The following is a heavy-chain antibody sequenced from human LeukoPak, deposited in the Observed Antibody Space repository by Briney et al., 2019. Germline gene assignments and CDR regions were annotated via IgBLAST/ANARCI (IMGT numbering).Heavy chain of an antibody. CDR3: ARTSCSGGSCNDF. V-gene: IGHV1-69*05. CDR2: IIPIFGTA. D-gene: IGHD2-15*01. J-gene: IGHJ4*02. Sequence: SVKVSCKASGGTFSSYAISWVRQAPGQGLEWMGGIIPIFGTANYAQKFQGRVTITTDESTSTAYMELSSLRSEDTAVYYCARTSCSGGSCNDFWGQGTLVTVSS. CDR1: GGTFSSYA.